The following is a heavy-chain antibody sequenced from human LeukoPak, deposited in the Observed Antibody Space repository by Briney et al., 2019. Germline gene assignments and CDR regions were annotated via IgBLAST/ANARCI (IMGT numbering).Heavy chain of an antibody. CDR2: IYSDNT. CDR3: ARRAGAYSHPYDY. J-gene: IGHJ4*02. CDR1: GFTFDDYA. V-gene: IGHV3-53*01. D-gene: IGHD4/OR15-4a*01. Sequence: PGRSLRLSCAASGFTFDDYAMSWVRQAPGKGLEWVSFIYSDNTHYSDSVKGRFAISRDNSKNTLYLQMNSLRAEDTAVYYCARRAGAYSHPYDYWGQGTLVTVSS.